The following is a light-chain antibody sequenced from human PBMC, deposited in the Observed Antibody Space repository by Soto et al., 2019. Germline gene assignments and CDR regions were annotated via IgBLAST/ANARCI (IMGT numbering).Light chain of an antibody. CDR1: SNDVGGNIY. V-gene: IGLV2-14*01. CDR3: SSYTGSSTVL. J-gene: IGLJ2*01. CDR2: EVS. Sequence: QSALTQPASVSGSPGQSITISCTGTSNDVGGNIYVSWYQHHPGKAPKLLIYEVSNRPSGVSDRFSGSKSGNTSSLNISGLQAEDEADYYCSSYTGSSTVLFGGGTKLTV.